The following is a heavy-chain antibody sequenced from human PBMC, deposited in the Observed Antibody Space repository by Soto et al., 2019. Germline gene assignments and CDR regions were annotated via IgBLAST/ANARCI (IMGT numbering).Heavy chain of an antibody. V-gene: IGHV1-3*01. D-gene: IGHD5-12*01. Sequence: GKRLEWMGWINAGNGNTKYSQKFQGRVTITRDTSASTAYMELSSLRSEDTAVYYCARVSGYYLPDYWGQGTLVTVSS. CDR2: INAGNGNT. J-gene: IGHJ4*02. CDR3: ARVSGYYLPDY.